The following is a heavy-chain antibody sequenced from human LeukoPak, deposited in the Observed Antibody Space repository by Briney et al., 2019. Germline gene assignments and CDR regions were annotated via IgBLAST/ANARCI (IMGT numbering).Heavy chain of an antibody. V-gene: IGHV3-30*18. CDR2: ISYDGSNK. J-gene: IGHJ4*02. CDR1: GFTFSSYG. D-gene: IGHD3-10*01. CDR3: AKDRGYGSGSYLVNN. Sequence: GGSLRLSCAASGFTFSSYGMHWVRQAPGKGLEWVAVISYDGSNKYYADSVKGRFTISRDNSKNTLYLQMNSLRSEDTAVYYCAKDRGYGSGSYLVNNWGQGTLVTVSS.